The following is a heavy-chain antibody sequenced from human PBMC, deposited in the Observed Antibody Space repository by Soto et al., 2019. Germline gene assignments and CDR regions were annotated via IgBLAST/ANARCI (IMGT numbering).Heavy chain of an antibody. CDR2: IYPGDSDT. CDR1: GYSFTSYW. CDR3: ARREYCSGGSCYSSSGWFDP. Sequence: GESLKISCKGSGYSFTSYWIGWVRQMPGKGLEWMGIIYPGDSDTRYSPSFQGQVTISADKSISTAYLQWSSLKASDTAMYYCARREYCSGGSCYSSSGWFDPWGQGTLVTVSS. D-gene: IGHD2-15*01. V-gene: IGHV5-51*01. J-gene: IGHJ5*02.